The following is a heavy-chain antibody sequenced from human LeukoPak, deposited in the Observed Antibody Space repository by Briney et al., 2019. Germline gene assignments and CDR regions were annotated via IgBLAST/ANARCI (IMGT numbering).Heavy chain of an antibody. V-gene: IGHV4-4*07. Sequence: SETLSLTCTVSGGSITNYYWSWIRQPAGKGLEWIGRIYTSGSTNYNPSLKSRVTMSVDTSKNQFSLKLSSVTAAETAVYYCARGRYCSADICAGGDAFDIWGQGTMVSVSS. CDR1: GGSITNYY. J-gene: IGHJ3*02. D-gene: IGHD2-15*01. CDR2: IYTSGST. CDR3: ARGRYCSADICAGGDAFDI.